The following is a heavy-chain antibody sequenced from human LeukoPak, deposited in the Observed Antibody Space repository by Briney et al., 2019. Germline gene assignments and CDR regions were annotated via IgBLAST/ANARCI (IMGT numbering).Heavy chain of an antibody. CDR1: GGSISSYY. V-gene: IGHV4-59*01. J-gene: IGHJ4*02. D-gene: IGHD4-17*01. CDR2: IYYSGST. Sequence: SETLSLTCTVSGGSISSYYWSWIRQPPGKGLGWIGYIYYSGSTNYNPSLKSRVTISVDTSKNQFSLKLSSVTAADTAVYYCARAIDKDYGDYLDYWGQGTLVTVSS. CDR3: ARAIDKDYGDYLDY.